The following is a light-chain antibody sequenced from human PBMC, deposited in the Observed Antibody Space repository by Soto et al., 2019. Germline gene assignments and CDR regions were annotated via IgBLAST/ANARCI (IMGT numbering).Light chain of an antibody. CDR3: QQRSNWPLT. CDR1: QSVSSY. J-gene: IGKJ4*01. Sequence: EIVLTQSPATLSLSPGERATLSCRAGQSVSSYLAWYQQKPGQAPRLLIYDASTRATGIPARFSGSGPGTDFTLTISSLEPEDFAVYYCQQRSNWPLTFGGGTKVDIK. CDR2: DAS. V-gene: IGKV3-11*01.